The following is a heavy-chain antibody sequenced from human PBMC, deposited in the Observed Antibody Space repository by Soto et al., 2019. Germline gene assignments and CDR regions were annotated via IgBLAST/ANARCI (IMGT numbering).Heavy chain of an antibody. CDR1: GFPFSAYN. V-gene: IGHV3-21*01. CDR2: ITVGSSHI. CDR3: SRSPEVGVRGAY. Sequence: GGSLRLSCTGSGFPFSAYNIDWVRQAPGKGLEWVSSITVGSSHIYQPNSMKGRFTISRDDAKNSVYLQIDSLRDEDTALYYCSRSPEVGVRGAYWGQGTLVTVSS. D-gene: IGHD3-16*01. J-gene: IGHJ4*02.